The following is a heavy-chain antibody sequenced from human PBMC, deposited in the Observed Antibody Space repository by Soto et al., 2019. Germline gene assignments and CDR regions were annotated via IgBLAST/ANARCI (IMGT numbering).Heavy chain of an antibody. Sequence: GAAVEVSCKASGYTFTGYYMHWVRQAPGQGLEWMGWINPNSGGTNYAQKFQGWVTMTRDTSISTAYMELSRLRSDDTAVYYCAREGSTGCSGGSCYFNHYYYYYMDVWGKGTTVTVSS. J-gene: IGHJ6*03. CDR1: GYTFTGYY. V-gene: IGHV1-2*04. D-gene: IGHD2-15*01. CDR3: AREGSTGCSGGSCYFNHYYYYYMDV. CDR2: INPNSGGT.